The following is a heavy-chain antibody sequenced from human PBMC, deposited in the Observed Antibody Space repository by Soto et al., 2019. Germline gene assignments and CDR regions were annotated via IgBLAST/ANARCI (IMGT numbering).Heavy chain of an antibody. Sequence: SVKVSCKASGGTFSSYAISWVRQAPGQGLEWMGGIIPIFGTANYAQKFQGRVTITADESTSTAYMELSSLRSEDTAVYYCARAGRRDGYRDGMDVWGQGTTVTVSS. CDR1: GGTFSSYA. CDR3: ARAGRRDGYRDGMDV. D-gene: IGHD5-12*01. CDR2: IIPIFGTA. V-gene: IGHV1-69*13. J-gene: IGHJ6*02.